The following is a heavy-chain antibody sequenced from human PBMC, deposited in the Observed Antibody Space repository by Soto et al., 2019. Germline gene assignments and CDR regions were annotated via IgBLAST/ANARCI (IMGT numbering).Heavy chain of an antibody. Sequence: SVKVSCKASGFTFTNSAVQWVRQARGQRLEWIGWIVVGSGNTNYAQKFQERVTFTRDMSTSTAYMELSSLRSEDTAVYYCAAPPYYSGSGHSFYYGMDVWGQGTRVTVSS. J-gene: IGHJ6*02. CDR3: AAPPYYSGSGHSFYYGMDV. CDR1: GFTFTNSA. D-gene: IGHD3-10*01. CDR2: IVVGSGNT. V-gene: IGHV1-58*01.